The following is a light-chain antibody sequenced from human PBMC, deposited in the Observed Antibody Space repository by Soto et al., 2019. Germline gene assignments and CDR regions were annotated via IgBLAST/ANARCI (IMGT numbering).Light chain of an antibody. V-gene: IGLV1-51*01. CDR2: GNN. J-gene: IGLJ3*02. CDR3: ATWDNSLSAEV. CDR1: NSNIGKNY. Sequence: QSVLTQPPSASAAPGQKVTISCFGSNSNIGKNYVSWYQQVPGTAPKLLIYGNNNRESGITDRISASKSGTPATLVITTLQPGDEADYYCATWDNSLSAEVFGGGTQGTVL.